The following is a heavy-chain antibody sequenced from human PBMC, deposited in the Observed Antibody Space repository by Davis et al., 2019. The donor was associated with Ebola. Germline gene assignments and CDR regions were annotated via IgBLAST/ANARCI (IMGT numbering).Heavy chain of an antibody. V-gene: IGHV3-74*01. J-gene: IGHJ4*02. CDR3: ARERGPGIAVAWLGGFDY. D-gene: IGHD6-19*01. CDR2: INSDGSST. CDR1: GFTFSSYW. Sequence: GESLKISCAASGFTFSSYWMHWVRQAPGKGLVWVSRINSDGSSTSYADSVKGRFTISRDNAKNTLYLQMNSLRAEDTAVYYCARERGPGIAVAWLGGFDYWGQGTLVTVSS.